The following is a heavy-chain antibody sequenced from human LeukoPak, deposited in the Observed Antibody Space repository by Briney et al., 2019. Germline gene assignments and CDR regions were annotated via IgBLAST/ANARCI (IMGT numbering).Heavy chain of an antibody. V-gene: IGHV3-23*01. Sequence: PGGSLRLSCAASGFTFSSYAMSWVHQAPGKGLEWVSAISGSGGSTYYADSVKGRFTISRDNSKNTLYLQMNSLRAEDTAVYYCTKDLEFYGSGSYDAFDIWGQGTMVTVSS. J-gene: IGHJ3*02. CDR3: TKDLEFYGSGSYDAFDI. D-gene: IGHD3-10*01. CDR1: GFTFSSYA. CDR2: ISGSGGST.